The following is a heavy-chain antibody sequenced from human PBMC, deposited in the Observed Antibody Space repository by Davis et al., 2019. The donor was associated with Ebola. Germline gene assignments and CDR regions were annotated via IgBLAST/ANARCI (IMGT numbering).Heavy chain of an antibody. CDR3: AREHGDYTLSAFGI. Sequence: SETLSLTCAVYGGSFSGYYWSWIRQPPGKGLEWIGYIYYSGSTNYNPSLKSRVTISVDTSKNPFSLKLSSVTAADTAVYYCAREHGDYTLSAFGIWGQGTMVTVSS. V-gene: IGHV4-59*01. J-gene: IGHJ3*02. CDR2: IYYSGST. D-gene: IGHD4-17*01. CDR1: GGSFSGYY.